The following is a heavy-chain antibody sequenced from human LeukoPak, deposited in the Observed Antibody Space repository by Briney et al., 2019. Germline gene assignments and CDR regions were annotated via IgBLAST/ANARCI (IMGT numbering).Heavy chain of an antibody. CDR3: AKEWELLRVDYYFDY. Sequence: GGSLRLSCAVSGFTFSSYGMHWVRQAPGKGLEWVAFIRYDGSNKYYADSVKGRFTISRDNSKNTLYLQMNSLRAEDTAVYYCAKEWELLRVDYYFDYWGQGTLVTVSS. J-gene: IGHJ4*02. D-gene: IGHD1-26*01. CDR1: GFTFSSYG. V-gene: IGHV3-30*02. CDR2: IRYDGSNK.